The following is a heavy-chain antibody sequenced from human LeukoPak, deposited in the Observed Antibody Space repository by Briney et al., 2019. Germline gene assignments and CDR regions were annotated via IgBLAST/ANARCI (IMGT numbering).Heavy chain of an antibody. CDR3: ARHRYRSSSLHS. CDR1: GGSFSGYY. J-gene: IGHJ5*02. D-gene: IGHD6-13*01. V-gene: IGHV4-34*01. CDR2: INHSGST. Sequence: SETLSLTCAVYGGSFSGYYWSWIRQPPGKGLEWIGEINHSGSTNYNPSLKSRVTISVDTSKNQFSLRLSSVTAADTAVYYCARHRYRSSSLHSWGQGTLVTVSS.